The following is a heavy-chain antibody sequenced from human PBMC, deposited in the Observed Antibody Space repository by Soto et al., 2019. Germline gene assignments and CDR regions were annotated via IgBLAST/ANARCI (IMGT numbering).Heavy chain of an antibody. CDR2: IYPGDSDT. J-gene: IGHJ4*02. Sequence: VDSQKISCKGSGYIFTSYLSGWVRQMAGKGLEWMGIIYPGDSDTRYSPSFQAQVTLSGDKSISTAYLQWSSLKASDTAMYYSARLHRYDDVCGSYRSYFDYWGQGTLVTVSS. D-gene: IGHD3-16*02. CDR1: GYIFTSYL. V-gene: IGHV5-51*01. CDR3: ARLHRYDDVCGSYRSYFDY.